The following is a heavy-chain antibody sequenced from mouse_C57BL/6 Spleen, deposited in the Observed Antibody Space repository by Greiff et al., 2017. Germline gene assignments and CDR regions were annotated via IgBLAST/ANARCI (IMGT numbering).Heavy chain of an antibody. V-gene: IGHV1-53*01. Sequence: QVQLQQPGTELVKPGASVKLSCKASGYTFTSYWMHWVKQRPGQGLEWIGNINPSNGGTNYNEKFKSKATLTVDKSSSTAYMQLSSLTSEDSAVYYCAITTVVVSYWYFDVWGTGTTVTVSS. CDR3: AITTVVVSYWYFDV. J-gene: IGHJ1*03. D-gene: IGHD1-1*01. CDR1: GYTFTSYW. CDR2: INPSNGGT.